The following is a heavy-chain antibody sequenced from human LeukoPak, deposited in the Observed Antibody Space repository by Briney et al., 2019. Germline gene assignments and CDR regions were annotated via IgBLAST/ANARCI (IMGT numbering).Heavy chain of an antibody. CDR3: ARVWTSIAAAGTDFDWFDP. CDR1: GGSISSYY. Sequence: PSETLSLTCTVSGGSISSYYWSWIRQPAGKGLEWIGRIYTSGSTNYNPSLKSRVTMSVDTSKNQFSLKLSSVTAADTAVYYCARVWTSIAAAGTDFDWFDPWGQGTLVTVSS. D-gene: IGHD6-13*01. CDR2: IYTSGST. V-gene: IGHV4-4*07. J-gene: IGHJ5*02.